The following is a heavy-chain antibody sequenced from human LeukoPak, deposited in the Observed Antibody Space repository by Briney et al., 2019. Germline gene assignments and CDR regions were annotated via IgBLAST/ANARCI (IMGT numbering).Heavy chain of an antibody. CDR1: GDSVSRSDSY. CDR3: ARRRYFDGSGYLE. CDR2: IYYSGRT. J-gene: IGHJ1*01. D-gene: IGHD3-22*01. Sequence: SETLSLTCSLSGDSVSRSDSYLDLIRQPPGKGLERIRNIYYSGRTYYRPSLRSRVPLSVNPSNNQFSLTLRSVTAADTALYYCARRRYFDGSGYLEWGQGTLLSVSS. V-gene: IGHV4-39*01.